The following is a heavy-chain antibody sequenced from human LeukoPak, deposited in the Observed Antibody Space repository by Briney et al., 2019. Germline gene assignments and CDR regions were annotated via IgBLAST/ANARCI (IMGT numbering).Heavy chain of an antibody. CDR2: IHYSGST. CDR3: ARDQLTGPGVDYDYVWGSYRHDAFDI. D-gene: IGHD3-16*02. V-gene: IGHV4-59*12. Sequence: SETLSLTCTVSGSMYNYYWSWIRQPPGKGLEWIGYIHYSGSTNYNPSLKSRVTMSLDTSKNQVSLKLSSVTAADTAVYYCARDQLTGPGVDYDYVWGSYRHDAFDIWGQGTMVTVSS. CDR1: GSMYNYY. J-gene: IGHJ3*02.